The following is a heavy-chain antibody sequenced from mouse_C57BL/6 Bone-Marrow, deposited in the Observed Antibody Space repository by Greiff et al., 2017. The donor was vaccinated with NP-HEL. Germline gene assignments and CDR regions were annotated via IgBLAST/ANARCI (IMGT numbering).Heavy chain of an antibody. Sequence: EVKLVESGPELVKPGASVKISCKASGYSFTGYYMNWVKQSPEKSLEWIGEINPSTGGTTYNQKFKAKATLTVDKSSSTAYMQLKSLTSEDSAVYYCARGTLGNAMDYWGQGTSVTVSS. D-gene: IGHD2-10*02. CDR1: GYSFTGYY. CDR3: ARGTLGNAMDY. V-gene: IGHV1-42*01. CDR2: INPSTGGT. J-gene: IGHJ4*01.